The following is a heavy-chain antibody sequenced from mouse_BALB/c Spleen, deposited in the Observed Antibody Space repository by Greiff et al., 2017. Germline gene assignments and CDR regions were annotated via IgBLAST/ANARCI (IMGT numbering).Heavy chain of an antibody. V-gene: IGHV5-4*02. Sequence: EVMLVESGGGLVKPGGSLKLSCAASGFTFSDYYVYWVRQTPEKRLEWVATISDGGSYTYYPDSVKGRFTISRDNAKNNLYLQMSSLKSEDTAMYYCAREDDGYYGDYAMDYWGQGTSVTVSS. J-gene: IGHJ4*01. D-gene: IGHD2-3*01. CDR1: GFTFSDYY. CDR2: ISDGGSYT. CDR3: AREDDGYYGDYAMDY.